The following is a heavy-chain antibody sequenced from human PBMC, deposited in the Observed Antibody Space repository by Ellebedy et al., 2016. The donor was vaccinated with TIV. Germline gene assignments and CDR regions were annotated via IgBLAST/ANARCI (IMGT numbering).Heavy chain of an antibody. CDR1: GYTFALYT. CDR2: INTDTGNT. Sequence: AASVKVSCKASGYTFALYTMHWVRQAPGQRLEWLGWINTDTGNTEYSQHFQGRVTFTTDTAASTVYMSLSSLGSEDTAVYYCAKDRGGTGDVDYWGQGTLVTVSS. V-gene: IGHV1-3*04. CDR3: AKDRGGTGDVDY. D-gene: IGHD3-16*01. J-gene: IGHJ4*02.